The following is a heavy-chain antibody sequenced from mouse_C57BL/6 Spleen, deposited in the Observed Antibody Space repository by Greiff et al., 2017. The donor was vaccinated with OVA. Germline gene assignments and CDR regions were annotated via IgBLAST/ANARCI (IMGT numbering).Heavy chain of an antibody. V-gene: IGHV5-6*01. Sequence: EVQLVESGGDLVKPGGSLKLSCAASGFTFSSYGMSWVRQTPDKRLEWVATISSGGSYTYYPDSVKGRFTISRDNAKNTLYLQMSSLKSEDTAMYYCARRDDGYYGFAYWGQGTLVTVSA. CDR3: ARRDDGYYGFAY. CDR1: GFTFSSYG. D-gene: IGHD2-3*01. CDR2: ISSGGSYT. J-gene: IGHJ3*01.